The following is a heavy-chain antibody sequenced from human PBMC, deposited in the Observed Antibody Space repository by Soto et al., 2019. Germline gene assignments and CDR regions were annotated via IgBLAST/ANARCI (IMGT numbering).Heavy chain of an antibody. V-gene: IGHV3-30*18. CDR3: AKGIEEWLKDYYMDV. CDR2: ISYDGSNK. Sequence: GGSLRLSCAASGFTFSSYGMHWVRQAPGKGLEWVAVISYDGSNKYYADSVKGRFTISRDNSKNTLYLQMNSLRAEDTAVYYCAKGIEEWLKDYYMDVWGKGTTVTVSS. D-gene: IGHD3-3*01. CDR1: GFTFSSYG. J-gene: IGHJ6*03.